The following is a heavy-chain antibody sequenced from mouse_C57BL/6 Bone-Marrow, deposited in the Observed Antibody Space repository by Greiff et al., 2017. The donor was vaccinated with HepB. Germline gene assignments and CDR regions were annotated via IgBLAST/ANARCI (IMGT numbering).Heavy chain of an antibody. J-gene: IGHJ2*01. CDR1: GYTFTSYD. V-gene: IGHV1-85*01. CDR2: IYPRDGST. D-gene: IGHD1-2*01. Sequence: VKVVESGPELVKPGASVKLSCKASGYTFTSYDINWVKQRPGQGLEWIGWIYPRDGSTKYNEKFKGKATLTVDTYSSTAYMELHSLTSEDSAVYFCARRDYGPYFDYWGQGTTLTVSS. CDR3: ARRDYGPYFDY.